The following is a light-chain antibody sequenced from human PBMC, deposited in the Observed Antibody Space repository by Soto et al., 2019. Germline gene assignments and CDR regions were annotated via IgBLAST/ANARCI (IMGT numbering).Light chain of an antibody. V-gene: IGKV3-15*01. CDR1: QSVSNN. CDR2: GAS. J-gene: IGKJ1*01. Sequence: EIVMTQSPATLSVSPGERATLSCRASQSVSNNLAWYQKKPGQAPRLLIYGASTRATGIPARVSGSGSGTDITLTISSLQSEDFAFYYCPQYNNWWTFGQGTRVDIK. CDR3: PQYNNWWT.